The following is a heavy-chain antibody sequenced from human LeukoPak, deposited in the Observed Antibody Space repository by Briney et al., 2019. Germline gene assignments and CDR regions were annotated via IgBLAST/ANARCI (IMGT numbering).Heavy chain of an antibody. D-gene: IGHD6-6*01. Sequence: SETLSLTCTVSGGSISGYYWSWIRQPPGKGLEWIGEINHSGGTHCNPSLESRVTMSVDTSKSQFTLKLSSVTAADTAVYYCAKVYSSSSRDAFDVWDQGQWSPSLQ. J-gene: IGHJ3*01. V-gene: IGHV4-34*01. CDR1: GGSISGYY. CDR3: AKVYSSSSRDAFDV. CDR2: INHSGGT.